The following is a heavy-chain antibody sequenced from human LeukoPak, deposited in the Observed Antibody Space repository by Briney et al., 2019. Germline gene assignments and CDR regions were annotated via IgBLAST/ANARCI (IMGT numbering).Heavy chain of an antibody. Sequence: PSETLSLTRAVYGGSFSGYYWSWIRQPPGKGLEWIGEINHSGSTNYNPSLKSRVTISVDTSKNQFSLKLSSVTAADTAVYYCARAYYGLDVWGQGTTVTVSS. V-gene: IGHV4-34*01. CDR3: ARAYYGLDV. CDR2: INHSGST. CDR1: GGSFSGYY. J-gene: IGHJ6*02.